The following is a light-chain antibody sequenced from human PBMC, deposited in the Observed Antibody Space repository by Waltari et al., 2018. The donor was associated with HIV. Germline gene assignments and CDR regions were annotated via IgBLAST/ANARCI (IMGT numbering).Light chain of an antibody. J-gene: IGKJ1*01. CDR3: QRTYNTPWT. CDR2: AAS. Sequence: DVKMTQSPSSLSASVGDRVTITCRASQNIRKFLNWYQQKPGKAPQLLIYAASSLQTGVPSRFSGSGSGTDFTLTISTLQPEDFATYYCQRTYNTPWTFGQGTKVEIK. V-gene: IGKV1-39*01. CDR1: QNIRKF.